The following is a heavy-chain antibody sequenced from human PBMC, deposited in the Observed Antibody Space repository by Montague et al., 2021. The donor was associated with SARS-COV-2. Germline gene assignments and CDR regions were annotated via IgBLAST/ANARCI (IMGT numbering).Heavy chain of an antibody. CDR1: GGSFSGYY. V-gene: IGHV4-34*01. CDR2: INHSGST. Sequence: SETLSLTCAVYGGSFSGYYWNWIRQPPGKGLEWIGEINHSGSTNNNPSLKSRVTMSVDTSKNQFSLKLSSVTAADTAIYFCARDRFDFGAGRQGTIDFWGQGTLVTVSS. CDR3: ARDRFDFGAGRQGTIDF. J-gene: IGHJ4*02. D-gene: IGHD3-10*01.